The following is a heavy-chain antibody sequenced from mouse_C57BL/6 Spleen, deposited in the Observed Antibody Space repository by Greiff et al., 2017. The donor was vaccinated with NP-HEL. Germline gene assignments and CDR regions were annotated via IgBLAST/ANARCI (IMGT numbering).Heavy chain of an antibody. CDR2: IDPEDGDT. Sequence: EVKLQESGAELVRPGASVKLSCTASGFNIKDYYMHWVKQRPEQGLEWIGRIDPEDGDTEYAPKFQGKATMTADTSSNTAYLQLSSLTSEDTAVYYCTTGITTVVPFDYWGQGTTLTVSS. D-gene: IGHD1-1*01. CDR3: TTGITTVVPFDY. CDR1: GFNIKDYY. J-gene: IGHJ2*01. V-gene: IGHV14-1*01.